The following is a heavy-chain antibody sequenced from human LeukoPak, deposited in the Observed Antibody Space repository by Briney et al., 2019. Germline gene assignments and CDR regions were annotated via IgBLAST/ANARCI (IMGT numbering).Heavy chain of an antibody. D-gene: IGHD6-19*01. Sequence: AGGSLRLSCAASGFTFDDYGMSWVRQAPGKGLEWVSGINWNGGSTGYADSVKGRFTISRDNAKNSLYLQMNSLRAEDTAVYYCARDKGSGWSWYFDLWGRGTLVTVSS. CDR1: GFTFDDYG. J-gene: IGHJ2*01. CDR2: INWNGGST. V-gene: IGHV3-20*04. CDR3: ARDKGSGWSWYFDL.